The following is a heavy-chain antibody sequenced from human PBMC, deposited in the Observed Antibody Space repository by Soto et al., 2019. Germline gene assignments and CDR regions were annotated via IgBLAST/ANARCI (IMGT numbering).Heavy chain of an antibody. J-gene: IGHJ6*02. D-gene: IGHD3-10*01. CDR3: AGDGRVVETGMDV. CDR1: GFTFSSYA. CDR2: ISYDGSNK. Sequence: QVQLVESGGGVVQPGRSLRLSCAASGFTFSSYAMHWVRQAPGKGLEWVAVISYDGSNKYYADSVKGRFTISRDNSKNTLYLQMNSLKAEDTAVYYCAGDGRVVETGMDVWGQGTTVTVSS. V-gene: IGHV3-30-3*01.